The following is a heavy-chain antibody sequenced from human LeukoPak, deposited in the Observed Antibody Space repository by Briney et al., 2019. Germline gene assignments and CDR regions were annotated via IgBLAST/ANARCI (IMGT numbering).Heavy chain of an antibody. D-gene: IGHD6-19*01. J-gene: IGHJ3*02. V-gene: IGHV4-4*02. CDR3: ASWYSSGWYLRAFDI. CDR1: GGSISSSNW. Sequence: SETLSLTCAVSGGSISSSNWWSWVRQPPGKGLEWIGEIYHSGSTNYNPSLKSRVTISVDKSKNQFSLKLSSVTAADTAVYYCASWYSSGWYLRAFDIWGQGTTVTVSS. CDR2: IYHSGST.